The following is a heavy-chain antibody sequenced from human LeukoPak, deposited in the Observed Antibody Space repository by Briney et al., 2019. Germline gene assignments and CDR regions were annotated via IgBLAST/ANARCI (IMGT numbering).Heavy chain of an antibody. J-gene: IGHJ6*02. CDR3: AIHYDYVWGSYRRMDV. Sequence: ASVKVSCKASGYTFTSYGISWVRQAPGQGLEWMGWISAYNGNTNYAQKLQGRVTMTTDTSMSTAYMELRSLRSDDTAVYYCAIHYDYVWGSYRRMDVWGQGTTVTVSS. V-gene: IGHV1-18*01. CDR1: GYTFTSYG. CDR2: ISAYNGNT. D-gene: IGHD3-16*02.